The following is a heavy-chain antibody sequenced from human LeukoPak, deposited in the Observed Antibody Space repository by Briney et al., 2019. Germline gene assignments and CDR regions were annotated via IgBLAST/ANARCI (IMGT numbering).Heavy chain of an antibody. D-gene: IGHD3-9*01. CDR2: INSDGSST. CDR3: ARAGWLLRYFDWFPPDY. Sequence: GGSLRLSCAASGFTFSSYWMHWVRQAPGKGLVWVSRINSDGSSTSYADSVKGRFTISRDNAKNTLYLQMNSLRAEDTAVYYCARAGWLLRYFDWFPPDYWGQGTLVTVSS. J-gene: IGHJ4*02. V-gene: IGHV3-74*01. CDR1: GFTFSSYW.